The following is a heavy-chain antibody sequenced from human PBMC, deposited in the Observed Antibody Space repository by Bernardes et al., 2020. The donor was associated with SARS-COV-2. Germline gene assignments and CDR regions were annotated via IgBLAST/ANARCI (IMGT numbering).Heavy chain of an antibody. Sequence: SETLSLTCTVSGGSISSSSYFWGWIRQPPGTGLEWIGSIYYTGSTYYNPSLKSRVTISVDTSKNQFSLKLSSVTAADTAVYYCAGLVVTIFGVVIKPGIAFDIWGQGTMVTVSS. V-gene: IGHV4-39*01. CDR1: GGSISSSSYF. D-gene: IGHD3-3*02. J-gene: IGHJ3*02. CDR2: IYYTGST. CDR3: AGLVVTIFGVVIKPGIAFDI.